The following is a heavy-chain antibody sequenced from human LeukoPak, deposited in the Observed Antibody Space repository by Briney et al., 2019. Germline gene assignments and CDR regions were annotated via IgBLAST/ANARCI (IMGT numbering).Heavy chain of an antibody. CDR1: GFTFSSYW. D-gene: IGHD5-12*01. Sequence: GGSLRLSCAASGFTFSSYWMTWVRLAPGKGLEWVANIKQDGSEKYYVDSVKGRFTISRDNAKNSLYLQMNSLRAEDTALYYCARDKGYPDDWGQGTLVTVS. CDR3: ARDKGYPDD. CDR2: IKQDGSEK. V-gene: IGHV3-7*04. J-gene: IGHJ4*02.